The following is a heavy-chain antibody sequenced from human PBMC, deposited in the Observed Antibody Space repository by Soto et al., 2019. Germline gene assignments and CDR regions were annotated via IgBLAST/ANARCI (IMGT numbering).Heavy chain of an antibody. V-gene: IGHV3-48*02. CDR2: ISSSSSTI. CDR3: AKGGSGSSEYYYGMDV. CDR1: GFTFSSYS. J-gene: IGHJ6*02. D-gene: IGHD3-10*01. Sequence: GGSLRLSCAASGFTFSSYSMNWVRQAQGKGLEWVSYISSSSSTIYYADSVKGRFTISRDNAKNSLYLQMNSLRDEDTAVYYCAKGGSGSSEYYYGMDVWGQGTTVTVSS.